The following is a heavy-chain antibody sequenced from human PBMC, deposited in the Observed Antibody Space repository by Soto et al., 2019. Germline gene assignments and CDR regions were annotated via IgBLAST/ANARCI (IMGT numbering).Heavy chain of an antibody. CDR2: INPNSGGT. CDR1: GYTFTGYY. D-gene: IGHD5-12*01. CDR3: AREGYSGYDFHYYYGMDV. J-gene: IGHJ6*02. V-gene: IGHV1-2*04. Sequence: GASVKVSCKASGYTFTGYYMHWVRQAPGQGLEWMGWINPNSGGTNYAQKFQGWVTMTRDTSISTAYMELSRLRSDDTAVYYCAREGYSGYDFHYYYGMDVWGQGTTVTVSS.